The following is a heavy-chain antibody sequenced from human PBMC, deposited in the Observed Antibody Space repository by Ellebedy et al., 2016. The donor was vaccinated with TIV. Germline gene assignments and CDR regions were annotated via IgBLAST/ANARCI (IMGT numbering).Heavy chain of an antibody. J-gene: IGHJ4*02. D-gene: IGHD3-10*01. CDR3: GRDDPFETGALDY. Sequence: PGGSLRLSCAPSGFTFSSYGMHWVRQAPGQGLEWVAVISYDGSNKYYADSVKGRFTISRDNSKNTLYLQMNSLRAEDTAVYYCGRDDPFETGALDYWGQGTLVTVSS. CDR1: GFTFSSYG. CDR2: ISYDGSNK. V-gene: IGHV3-30*03.